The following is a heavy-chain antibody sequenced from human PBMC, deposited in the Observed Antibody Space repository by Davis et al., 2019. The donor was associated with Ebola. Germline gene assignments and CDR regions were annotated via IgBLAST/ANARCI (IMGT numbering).Heavy chain of an antibody. CDR2: IKQDGSEK. CDR3: ARGERDFGPSEIDY. Sequence: GESLKISCAASGFTFSSYWMSWVRQAPGKGLEWVANIKQDGSEKYYVDSVKGRFTISRDNAKNSLYLQMNSLRAEDTAVYYCARGERDFGPSEIDYWGQGTLVTVSS. CDR1: GFTFSSYW. V-gene: IGHV3-7*03. D-gene: IGHD4-17*01. J-gene: IGHJ4*02.